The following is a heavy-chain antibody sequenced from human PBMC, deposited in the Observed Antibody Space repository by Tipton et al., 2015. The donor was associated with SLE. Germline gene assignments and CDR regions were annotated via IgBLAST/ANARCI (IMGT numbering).Heavy chain of an antibody. D-gene: IGHD6-19*01. V-gene: IGHV4-39*01. Sequence: TLSLTCTVSGGSISSSSYYWGWIRQPPGKGLEWIGSIYYSGSTYYNPSLKSRVTISVDTSKNQFSLKLSSVTAADTAVYYCARGRQWLVRGYLQHWGQGTLVTVSS. CDR3: ARGRQWLVRGYLQH. CDR1: GGSISSSSYY. J-gene: IGHJ1*01. CDR2: IYYSGST.